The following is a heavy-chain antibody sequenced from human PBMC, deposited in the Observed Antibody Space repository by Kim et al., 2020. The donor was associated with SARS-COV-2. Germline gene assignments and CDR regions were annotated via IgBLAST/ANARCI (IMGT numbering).Heavy chain of an antibody. Sequence: VNRRFTISRDNSKNTLYLQMNCLRAEDTALYYCAKDLVGSSGVYYYGMDVWGQGTTVTVSS. J-gene: IGHJ6*02. V-gene: IGHV3-30*02. D-gene: IGHD3-10*01. CDR3: AKDLVGSSGVYYYGMDV.